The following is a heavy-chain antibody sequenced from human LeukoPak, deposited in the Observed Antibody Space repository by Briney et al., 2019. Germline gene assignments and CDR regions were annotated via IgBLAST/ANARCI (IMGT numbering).Heavy chain of an antibody. CDR1: GGSISSSSYY. D-gene: IGHD5-24*01. CDR2: IFYSGST. V-gene: IGHV4-39*01. Sequence: SETLSLTCTVSGGSISSSSYYWGWIRQPPGKGLEWIGSIFYSGSTYYNPSLKSRITISVDTSKNQFSLRLSSVTAADSAVYYCAKSREEIRGLDAFDIWGQGTMVTVSS. CDR3: AKSREEIRGLDAFDI. J-gene: IGHJ3*02.